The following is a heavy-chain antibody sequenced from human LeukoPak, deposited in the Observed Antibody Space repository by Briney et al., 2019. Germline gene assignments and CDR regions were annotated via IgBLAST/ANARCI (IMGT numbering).Heavy chain of an antibody. CDR2: IVGSGGAT. J-gene: IGHJ6*02. V-gene: IGHV3-23*01. CDR3: AKALRYAYYYYGMDV. Sequence: GGSLTLSCAASGFTFTNYAMSWVRQAPGKGLEWASAIVGSGGATFYADSVKGRFTISRDNSKNTVFLQMNSLRAEDTAVYYCAKALRYAYYYYGMDVWGQGTTVTVSS. CDR1: GFTFTNYA. D-gene: IGHD3-9*01.